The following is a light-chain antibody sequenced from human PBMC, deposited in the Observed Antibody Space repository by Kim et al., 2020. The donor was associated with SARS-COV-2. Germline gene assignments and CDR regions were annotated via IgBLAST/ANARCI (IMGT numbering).Light chain of an antibody. Sequence: SPGQSVPISCTGTSSDVGGYNYVSWYQQHPGKAPKLMIYDVSKRPSGVPDRLSGSKSGNTASLTISGLQAEDEADYYCCSYAGSWVFGGGTKVTVL. CDR1: SSDVGGYNY. J-gene: IGLJ3*02. V-gene: IGLV2-11*01. CDR3: CSYAGSWV. CDR2: DVS.